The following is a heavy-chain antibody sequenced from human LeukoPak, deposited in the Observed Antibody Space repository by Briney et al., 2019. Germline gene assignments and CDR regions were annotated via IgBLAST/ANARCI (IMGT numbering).Heavy chain of an antibody. Sequence: SETLSLTCTISGGSISSSSYYWGWIRQPPGKGLEWIGSIYYSGSTYYNPSLKSRVTISVDTSKNQFSLKLSSVTAADTAVYYCARDQTLQWLVNEAFDIWGQGTMVTVSS. D-gene: IGHD6-19*01. J-gene: IGHJ3*02. V-gene: IGHV4-39*07. CDR1: GGSISSSSYY. CDR3: ARDQTLQWLVNEAFDI. CDR2: IYYSGST.